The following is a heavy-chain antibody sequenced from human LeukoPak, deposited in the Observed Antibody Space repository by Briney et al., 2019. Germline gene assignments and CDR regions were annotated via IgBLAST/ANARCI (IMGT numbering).Heavy chain of an antibody. D-gene: IGHD6-13*01. J-gene: IGHJ4*02. CDR3: ARDVEPFGIAAAGTPYFDY. V-gene: IGHV1-69*05. CDR2: IIPIFGTA. CDR1: GGTFSSYA. Sequence: SVKVSCKASGGTFSSYAISWVRQAPGQGLEWMGGIIPIFGTANYAQKLQGRVTMTTDTSTSTAYMELRSLRSDDTAVYYCARDVEPFGIAAAGTPYFDYWGQGTLVTVSS.